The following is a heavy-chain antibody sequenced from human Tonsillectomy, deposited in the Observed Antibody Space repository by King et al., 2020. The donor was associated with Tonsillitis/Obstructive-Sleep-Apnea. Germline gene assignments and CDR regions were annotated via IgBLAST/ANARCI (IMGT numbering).Heavy chain of an antibody. J-gene: IGHJ3*02. CDR2: ISYDGSNI. D-gene: IGHD3-22*01. V-gene: IGHV3-30*04. CDR3: AREGIYDSSGYADAFDI. CDR1: GFTFSNYA. Sequence: VQLVESGGGVVQPGRSLRLSCAASGFTFSNYAIHWVRQAPGKGLEWVAVISYDGSNIYHADSVKGRFTISRDNSKNTLDLQMNSLRVEDTAVYYCAREGIYDSSGYADAFDIWGQGTMVTVSS.